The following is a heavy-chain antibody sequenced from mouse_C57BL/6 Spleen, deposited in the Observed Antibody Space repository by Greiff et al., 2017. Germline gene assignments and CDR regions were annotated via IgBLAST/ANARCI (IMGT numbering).Heavy chain of an antibody. CDR3: ARPFRDYFDY. Sequence: EVQLVESGGDLVKPGGSLKLSCAASGFTFSSYGMSWVRQTPDKRLEWVATISSGGSYTYYPDSVKGRFTISRDNAKNTLYLQMSSLKSEDTAMYYCARPFRDYFDYWGQGTTLTVSS. D-gene: IGHD3-3*01. V-gene: IGHV5-6*01. CDR2: ISSGGSYT. J-gene: IGHJ2*01. CDR1: GFTFSSYG.